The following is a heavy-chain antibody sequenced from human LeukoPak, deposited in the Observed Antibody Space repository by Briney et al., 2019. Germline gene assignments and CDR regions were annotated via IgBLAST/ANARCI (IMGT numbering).Heavy chain of an antibody. V-gene: IGHV4-59*01. D-gene: IGHD3-10*01. CDR3: ARSLLWFGELSSNWFDP. J-gene: IGHJ5*02. CDR1: GGSIGSYC. CDR2: IYYSGST. Sequence: SETLSLTCTVSGGSIGSYCWSWIRQPPGKGLEWIGYIYYSGSTNYNPSLKSRVTISVDTSKNQFSLKLSSVTAADTAVYYCARSLLWFGELSSNWFDPWGQGTLVTVSS.